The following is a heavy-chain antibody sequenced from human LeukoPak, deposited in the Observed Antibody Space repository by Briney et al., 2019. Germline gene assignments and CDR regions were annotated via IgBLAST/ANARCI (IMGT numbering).Heavy chain of an antibody. CDR1: GFTFSTST. CDR3: ARERFDP. CDR2: INTDGSST. Sequence: GGSLRLSCAASGFTFSTSTMHWVRQGPGKGLVWVARINTDGSSTNYADSVKGRFTISRDNAKNTLYLQMNSLRAEDTALYYCARERFDPWGQGTLATVSS. V-gene: IGHV3-74*01. J-gene: IGHJ5*02.